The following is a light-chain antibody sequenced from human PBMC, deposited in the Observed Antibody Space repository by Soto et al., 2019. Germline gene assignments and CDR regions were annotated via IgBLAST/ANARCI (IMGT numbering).Light chain of an antibody. J-gene: IGKJ4*01. CDR3: LQRSNCPLT. V-gene: IGKV3-11*01. CDR2: DAS. Sequence: EIVLTQSPATLSLSPGERATLSCRASQSVSSYLAWYQQKPGQAPRLLIYDASSRATGIPARFSGSGSGTDFSLTLSRLEREEFAVYSCLQRSNCPLTFGGWTKVEIK. CDR1: QSVSSY.